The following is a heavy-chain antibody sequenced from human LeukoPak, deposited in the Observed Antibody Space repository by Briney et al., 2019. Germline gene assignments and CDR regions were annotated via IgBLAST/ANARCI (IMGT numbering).Heavy chain of an antibody. D-gene: IGHD3-10*01. CDR3: ARGTSGSYQD. J-gene: IGHJ4*02. CDR1: GFTFSSYA. V-gene: IGHV3-23*01. Sequence: PGGSLRLSCAASGFTFSSYAMSWVRQAPGKGLEWVSTFSGSGGNTYYADSVKGRFTISRDNSKNTLYLQMNSLRAEDTAVYYCARGTSGSYQDWGQGTLVTVSS. CDR2: FSGSGGNT.